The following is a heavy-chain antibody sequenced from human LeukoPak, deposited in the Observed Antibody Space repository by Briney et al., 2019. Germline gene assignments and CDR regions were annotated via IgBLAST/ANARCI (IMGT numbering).Heavy chain of an antibody. CDR2: INHSGST. J-gene: IGHJ4*02. V-gene: IGHV4-34*01. CDR1: GGSFSGYY. Sequence: PSETLSLTCAVYGGSFSGYYWSWIRQPPGKGLEWIGEINHSGSTNYNPSLKSRVTISVDTSKNQFSLKLSSVTAADTAVYYCARQVGPEAPSDYWGQGTLVTVSS. CDR3: ARQVGPEAPSDY. D-gene: IGHD1-26*01.